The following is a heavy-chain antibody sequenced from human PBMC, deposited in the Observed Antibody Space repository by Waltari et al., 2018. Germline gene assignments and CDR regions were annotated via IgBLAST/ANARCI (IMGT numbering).Heavy chain of an antibody. Sequence: EVQLVESGGDLIQPGGSLRLSCAVSGLTFSIYSMNWVRQVPGKVLVWVSYISSTSGSMYYADSVKGRFTISRDNTRKSVYLQMNSLRVEDSAVYYCASGQDGTSFVLSFWGQGTKVTVSS. CDR2: ISSTSGSM. D-gene: IGHD3-16*01. J-gene: IGHJ6*02. V-gene: IGHV3-48*01. CDR1: GLTFSIYS. CDR3: ASGQDGTSFVLSF.